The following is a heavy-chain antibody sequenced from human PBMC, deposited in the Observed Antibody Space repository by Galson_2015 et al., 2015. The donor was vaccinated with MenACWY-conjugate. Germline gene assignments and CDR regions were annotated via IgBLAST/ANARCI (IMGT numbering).Heavy chain of an antibody. CDR1: GFTLHNYW. J-gene: IGHJ4*02. D-gene: IGHD1-1*01. V-gene: IGHV3-74*01. CDR2: LKADGSFS. Sequence: SLRLSAAAGGFTLHNYWGHWVRQRPGKGLEWVSYLKADGSFSNCADSVKARFSISTDNAKNMVYLQMDGLGDEDTAVYFCARDNNWSFDSWGQGTLVTVSS. CDR3: ARDNNWSFDS.